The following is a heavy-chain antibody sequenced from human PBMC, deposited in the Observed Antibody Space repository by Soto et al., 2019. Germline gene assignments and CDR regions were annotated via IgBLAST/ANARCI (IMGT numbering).Heavy chain of an antibody. V-gene: IGHV4-34*01. Sequence: SETLSLTCAVYGGSFSGYYWSWIRQPPGKGLEWIGEINHSGSTNYNPSLKSRVTISVDTSKNQFSLKLSSVTAADTAVYYCARGGLYRRSFRPGPWGRRYSYSGMDVWAKGPRSPSP. D-gene: IGHD6-13*01. CDR3: ARGGLYRRSFRPGPWGRRYSYSGMDV. CDR1: GGSFSGYY. J-gene: IGHJ6*02. CDR2: INHSGST.